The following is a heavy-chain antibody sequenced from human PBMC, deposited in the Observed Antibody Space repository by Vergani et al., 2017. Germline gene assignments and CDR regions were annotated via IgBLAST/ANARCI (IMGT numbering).Heavy chain of an antibody. CDR1: GFTFSDYN. J-gene: IGHJ3*02. D-gene: IGHD3-16*01. CDR2: ISSGSSYL. CDR3: ARWRYYDYIWGRHIDALDI. Sequence: EVQLVESGGGLVKPGGSLRLSCAASGFTFSDYNINWVRQAPGKGLEWVSSISSGSSYLHYADSVKGLFSVSRDNARNSVYLQMNSLRAEDTAVYYCARWRYYDYIWGRHIDALDIWGQGTMVSVSS. V-gene: IGHV3-21*06.